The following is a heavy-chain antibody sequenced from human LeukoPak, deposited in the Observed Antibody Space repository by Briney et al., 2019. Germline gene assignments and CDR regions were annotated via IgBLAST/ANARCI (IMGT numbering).Heavy chain of an antibody. CDR2: IYHSGST. D-gene: IGHD3-22*01. CDR3: AREKASMDYYDSSGYTKDAFDI. J-gene: IGHJ3*02. CDR1: GGSISSGGYY. Sequence: SKALSLTCTVSGGSISSGGYYWSRIRQPPGKGLEWIGYIYHSGSTYYNPSLKSRVTISVDRSKNQFSLKLSSVTAADTAVYYCAREKASMDYYDSSGYTKDAFDIWGQGTMVTVSS. V-gene: IGHV4-30-2*01.